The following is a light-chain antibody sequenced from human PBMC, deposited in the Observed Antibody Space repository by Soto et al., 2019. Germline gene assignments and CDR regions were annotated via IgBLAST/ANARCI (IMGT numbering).Light chain of an antibody. J-gene: IGKJ4*01. CDR2: DAS. V-gene: IGKV1-8*01. Sequence: AIRLAQSPSSLSASPGDRVTITCRASQYISNQLAWYQQKPGQAPKLVIYDASTLQTGVPSRFSGSGPGTDFTLTISRLQSEDFATYYCKQYYSDSRAFGGGTAVEIK. CDR3: KQYYSDSRA. CDR1: QYISNQ.